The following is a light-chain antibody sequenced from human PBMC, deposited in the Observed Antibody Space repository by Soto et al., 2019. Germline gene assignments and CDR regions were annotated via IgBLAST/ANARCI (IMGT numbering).Light chain of an antibody. CDR2: DAS. Sequence: DIQMTQSPSSLSASVGDRVTITCRASQSISSYLNCYQQKPGKAPKLLIYDASSLESGVPSRFSGSGSGTEFTLTISSLQPDDFATYYCQQWAFGQGTKVDI. J-gene: IGKJ1*01. CDR1: QSISSY. V-gene: IGKV1-5*01. CDR3: QQWA.